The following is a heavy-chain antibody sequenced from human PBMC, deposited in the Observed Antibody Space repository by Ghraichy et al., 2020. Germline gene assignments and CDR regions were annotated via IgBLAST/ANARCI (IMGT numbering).Heavy chain of an antibody. CDR1: GGSISSYY. J-gene: IGHJ4*02. D-gene: IGHD3-22*01. CDR2: IYYSGST. Sequence: SETLSLTCTVSGGSISSYYWSWIRQPPGKGLEWIGYIYYSGSTNYNPSLKNRVTISVDTSKNQFSLKLSSVTAADTAVYYWARDRHDSSGYYYVDYWGQGTLVTVSS. V-gene: IGHV4-59*01. CDR3: ARDRHDSSGYYYVDY.